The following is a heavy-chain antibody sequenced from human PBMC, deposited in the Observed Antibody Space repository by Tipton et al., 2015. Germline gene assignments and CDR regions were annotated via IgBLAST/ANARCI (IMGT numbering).Heavy chain of an antibody. D-gene: IGHD6-25*01. Sequence: SLRLSCVASGLTLADHQMHWVRQAPGKGLVWVSCINTDGSTTTYADSVKGRFTISRDNAKNTLYLQMNSLRAEDTAVYYCARAVPSSGDLGGQGTLVTVSS. CDR1: GLTLADHQ. J-gene: IGHJ5*02. CDR3: ARAVPSSGDL. CDR2: INTDGSTT. V-gene: IGHV3-74*01.